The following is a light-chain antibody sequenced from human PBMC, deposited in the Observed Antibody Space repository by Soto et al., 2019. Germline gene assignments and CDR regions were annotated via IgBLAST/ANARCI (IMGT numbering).Light chain of an antibody. CDR3: QQYNNWPQT. J-gene: IGKJ1*01. Sequence: EIVMTQSPATLSVSPGERATLSCRASQSVSSKLAWYQQKPGQAPRLLIYGASTRATGIPARFSGSGSGTEFTLTISSLQSEDFAVYYCQQYNNWPQTFCQGTKVEIK. CDR2: GAS. CDR1: QSVSSK. V-gene: IGKV3-15*01.